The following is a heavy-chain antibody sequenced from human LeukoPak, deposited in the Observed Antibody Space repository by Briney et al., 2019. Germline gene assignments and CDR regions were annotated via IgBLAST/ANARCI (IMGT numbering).Heavy chain of an antibody. J-gene: IGHJ6*02. CDR2: IKQDGSEK. V-gene: IGHV3-7*03. Sequence: GGSLRLSCAASGFTFSSYWMSWVRQAPGKGLGWVANIKQDGSEKYYVDSVKGRFTISRDNAKNSLYLQMNSLRAEDTAVYYCAKPLQSADLYYYYYGMDVWGQGTTVTVSS. CDR1: GFTFSSYW. D-gene: IGHD4-11*01. CDR3: AKPLQSADLYYYYYGMDV.